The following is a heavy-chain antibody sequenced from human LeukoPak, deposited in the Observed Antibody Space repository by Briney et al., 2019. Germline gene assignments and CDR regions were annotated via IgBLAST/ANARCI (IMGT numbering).Heavy chain of an antibody. D-gene: IGHD3-22*01. Sequence: GGSLRLSCVGSGFTFSDYGMSWVRQAPGKGLEWVSVIYSGGNTYYADSVKGRFTISRDNSKNTLYLQMNSLRAEDTAVYYCARKVILTMIDTFFDPWGQGTLVTVSS. CDR2: IYSGGNT. V-gene: IGHV3-66*01. J-gene: IGHJ5*02. CDR1: GFTFSDYG. CDR3: ARKVILTMIDTFFDP.